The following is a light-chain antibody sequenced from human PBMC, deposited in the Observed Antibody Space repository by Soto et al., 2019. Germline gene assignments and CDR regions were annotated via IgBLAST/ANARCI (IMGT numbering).Light chain of an antibody. Sequence: QSVLTQSPSASASLGASVKLTCTLSSGHSSYAIAWHQQQPEKGPRYLMKLNSDGSHSKGDGIPDRFSGSSSGAERYLTISSLQSEDDADYYCQTWGTGIRVVFGGGTKVTVL. CDR1: SGHSSYA. CDR2: LNSDGSH. CDR3: QTWGTGIRVV. J-gene: IGLJ2*01. V-gene: IGLV4-69*01.